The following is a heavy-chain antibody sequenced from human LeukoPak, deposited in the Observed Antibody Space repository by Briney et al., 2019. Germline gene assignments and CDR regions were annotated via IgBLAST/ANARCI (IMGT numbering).Heavy chain of an antibody. CDR3: ARGGGEQWLVESYYFDY. Sequence: EASVKVSCKASGYTFTSYYMHWVRQAPGQGLEWMGIINPSGGSTSYVQKFQGRVTMTRDTSTSTVYMELSSLRSEDTAVYYCARGGGEQWLVESYYFDYWGQGTLVTVSS. V-gene: IGHV1-46*01. J-gene: IGHJ4*02. CDR2: INPSGGST. CDR1: GYTFTSYY. D-gene: IGHD6-19*01.